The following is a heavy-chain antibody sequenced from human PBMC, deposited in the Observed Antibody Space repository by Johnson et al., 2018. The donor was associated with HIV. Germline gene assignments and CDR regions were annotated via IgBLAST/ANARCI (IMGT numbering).Heavy chain of an antibody. Sequence: VQLVESGGGVVQPGRSLRLSCAASGFTFSSYAMHWVRQAPGKGLEWVAVISYDGSNKYYAAPVKGRVTISSDNSKNTLYLQMNSLRAEDTAVDYCAKGGWWEGLEVKVAAAFDIWGQGTMVTVSS. CDR1: GFTFSSYA. CDR2: ISYDGSNK. D-gene: IGHD6-25*01. CDR3: AKGGWWEGLEVKVAAAFDI. J-gene: IGHJ3*02. V-gene: IGHV3-30-3*01.